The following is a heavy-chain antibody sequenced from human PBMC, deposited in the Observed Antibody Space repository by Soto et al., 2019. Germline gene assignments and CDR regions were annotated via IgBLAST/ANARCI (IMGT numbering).Heavy chain of an antibody. V-gene: IGHV3-9*01. CDR3: ANLPLYGSRFDC. J-gene: IGHJ4*02. CDR1: GFTFDDYA. D-gene: IGHD3-10*01. Sequence: EVQLVESGGGLVQPGRSLRLSCAASGFTFDDYAIHWVRQAPGKGLEWVSGINWNGDATGYADSVKGRFTISRDNAKNSLYLQMNSLTTEDTAVYYCANLPLYGSRFDCWGQGTLVTVSS. CDR2: INWNGDAT.